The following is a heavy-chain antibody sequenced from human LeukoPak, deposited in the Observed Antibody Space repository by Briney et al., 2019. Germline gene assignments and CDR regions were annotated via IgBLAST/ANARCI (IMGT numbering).Heavy chain of an antibody. V-gene: IGHV3-21*01. CDR2: ISSSSSYI. D-gene: IGHD6-19*01. CDR1: GFTFSSYS. J-gene: IGHJ4*02. Sequence: GGSLRLSCAASGFTFSSYSMNWVRQAPGKGLEWVSSISSSSSYIYYADSVKGRFTISRDNAKNSLYLQMNSLRAEDTAVYYCARDSSGWYGGEDYWGQGTLVTVSS. CDR3: ARDSSGWYGGEDY.